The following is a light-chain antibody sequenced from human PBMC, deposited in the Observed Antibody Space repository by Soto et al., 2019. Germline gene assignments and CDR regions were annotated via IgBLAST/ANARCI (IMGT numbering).Light chain of an antibody. CDR1: RSDVGRYNY. J-gene: IGLJ1*01. V-gene: IGLV2-8*01. CDR2: EVT. Sequence: QSALTQPPSASGSPGQSVTIACTGTRSDVGRYNYVSWYQLHPGKVPKLLIYEVTKRPSGIPDRFSGSKSGNTASLTVSGLQAEDEADYYCSSFVASNIFVFGSETKVTV. CDR3: SSFVASNIFV.